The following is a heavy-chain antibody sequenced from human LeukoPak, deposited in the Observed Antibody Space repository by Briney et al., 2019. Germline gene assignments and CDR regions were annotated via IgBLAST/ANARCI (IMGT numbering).Heavy chain of an antibody. D-gene: IGHD1/OR15-1a*01. Sequence: PPETLSLTCAVYGGSFSGYYWSWIRQPPGKGLEWIGEINHSGSTNYNPSLKSRVTISVDTSKNQFSLKLSSVTAADTAVYYCARAITGTSPPGWFDPWGQGTLVTVSS. CDR3: ARAITGTSPPGWFDP. CDR1: GGSFSGYY. CDR2: INHSGST. V-gene: IGHV4-34*01. J-gene: IGHJ5*02.